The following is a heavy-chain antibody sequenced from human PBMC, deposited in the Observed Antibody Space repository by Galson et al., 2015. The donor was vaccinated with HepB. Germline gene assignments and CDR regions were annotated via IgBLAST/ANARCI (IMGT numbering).Heavy chain of an antibody. V-gene: IGHV3-30*18. CDR2: ISYDGSNK. D-gene: IGHD3-16*01. Sequence: SLRLSCAASGFTFSSYGMHWVRQAPGKGLEWVAVISYDGSNKYYADSVKGRFTISRDNSKNTLYLQMNSLRAEDTAVYYCAKSRGTHYYYYGMDVWGQGTLVTVSS. CDR1: GFTFSSYG. CDR3: AKSRGTHYYYYGMDV. J-gene: IGHJ6*02.